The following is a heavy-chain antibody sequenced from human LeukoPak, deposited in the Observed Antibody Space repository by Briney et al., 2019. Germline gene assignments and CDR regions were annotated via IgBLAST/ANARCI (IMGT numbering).Heavy chain of an antibody. J-gene: IGHJ4*02. CDR2: IYYSGST. D-gene: IGHD2-2*01. V-gene: IGHV4-39*01. CDR3: ARHFHYCSSTSCYDY. CDR1: GGSISSSSYY. Sequence: SETLSLTCTVSGGSISSSSYYWGWIRQPPGKGLEWIGSIYYSGSTYYNPSLKSRVTISVDTSKNQFSLKLSSVTAADTAVYYCARHFHYCSSTSCYDYWGQGTLVTVSS.